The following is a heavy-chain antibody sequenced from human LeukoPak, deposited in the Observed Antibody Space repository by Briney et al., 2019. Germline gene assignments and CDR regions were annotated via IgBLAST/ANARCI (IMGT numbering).Heavy chain of an antibody. CDR2: FDPEDGET. J-gene: IGHJ4*02. CDR1: GYTLTELS. V-gene: IGHV1-24*01. CDR3: ATHLQAYCGGDCYSPFDY. Sequence: ASVKVSCKVSGYTLTELSMHWVRQAPGKGLEWMGGFDPEDGETIYAQKFQGRVTMTEDTSTDTAYMELSSLRSEDTAVYYCATHLQAYCGGDCYSPFDYWGQGTLVTVSS. D-gene: IGHD2-21*01.